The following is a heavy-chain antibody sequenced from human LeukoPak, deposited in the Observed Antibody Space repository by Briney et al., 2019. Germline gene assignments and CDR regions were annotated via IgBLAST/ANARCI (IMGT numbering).Heavy chain of an antibody. V-gene: IGHV1-18*01. CDR3: LRDASGWFLGVQEFHF. J-gene: IGHJ4*02. D-gene: IGHD6-19*01. CDR1: GYSFNTYG. CDR2: ISGHSGDT. Sequence: ASVQVSCKTSGYSFNTYGITWVRQAPGQGLEWMGWISGHSGDTQYARKFQGRVTLTTDSSTNTAYMDLRALKSDDPAVYYCLRDASGWFLGVQEFHFWGQGTLVIVSS.